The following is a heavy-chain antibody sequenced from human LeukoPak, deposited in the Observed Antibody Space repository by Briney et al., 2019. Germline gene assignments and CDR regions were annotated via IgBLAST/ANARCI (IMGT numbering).Heavy chain of an antibody. CDR2: IRYDGSNK. J-gene: IGHJ4*02. CDR3: AKDYQNPKTGPRAETYYYDSSSLPGY. V-gene: IGHV3-30*02. Sequence: TGGSLRLSCAASGFTFSSYWMSWVRQAPGKGLEWVAFIRYDGSNKYYADSVKGRSTISRDNSKNTLYLQMNSLRAEDTAVYYCAKDYQNPKTGPRAETYYYDSSSLPGYWGQGTLVTVSS. CDR1: GFTFSSYW. D-gene: IGHD3-22*01.